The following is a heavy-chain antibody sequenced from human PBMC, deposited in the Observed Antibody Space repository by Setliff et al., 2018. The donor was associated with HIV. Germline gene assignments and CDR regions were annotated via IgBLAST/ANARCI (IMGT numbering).Heavy chain of an antibody. CDR1: GGSMSSSSYY. J-gene: IGHJ4*02. Sequence: PSETLSLTCNVYGGSMSSSSYYWGWIRQTPDRGLEWSGIIYYSGATYYNPSLTSRFTITVDTSRNQFTLKFRSVTAADTAAYYCARLGYVSGGFYKTPGPYYFDYWGQGALVTVSS. CDR2: IYYSGAT. D-gene: IGHD3-10*01. CDR3: ARLGYVSGGFYKTPGPYYFDY. V-gene: IGHV4-39*01.